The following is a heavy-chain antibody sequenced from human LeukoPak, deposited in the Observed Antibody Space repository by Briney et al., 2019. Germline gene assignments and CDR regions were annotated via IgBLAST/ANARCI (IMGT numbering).Heavy chain of an antibody. J-gene: IGHJ4*02. V-gene: IGHV1-2*02. Sequence: ASVKVSCKASGYTFTGYYMHWVRQAPGQGLEWMGWINPNSGGTNYAQKFQGRVTMTRDTSISTAYMELSRLRSDDTAVYYCARGPRITMIVVVIPGLGFDYWGQGTLVTVSS. CDR2: INPNSGGT. D-gene: IGHD3-22*01. CDR3: ARGPRITMIVVVIPGLGFDY. CDR1: GYTFTGYY.